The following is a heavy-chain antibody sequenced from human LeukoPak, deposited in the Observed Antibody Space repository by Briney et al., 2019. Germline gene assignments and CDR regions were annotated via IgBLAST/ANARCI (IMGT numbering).Heavy chain of an antibody. V-gene: IGHV4-59*08. CDR2: IYYSGST. CDR3: ARAPTLSTVTTVLFDY. D-gene: IGHD4-17*01. CDR1: GGSLSSHY. J-gene: IGHJ4*02. Sequence: SETLSLTCTVSGGSLSSHYWSWIRQPPGKGLEWIGYIYYSGSTNYNPSLKSRVTISVDTSKNQFSLKLSSVTAADTAVYYCARAPTLSTVTTVLFDYWSQGTLVTVSS.